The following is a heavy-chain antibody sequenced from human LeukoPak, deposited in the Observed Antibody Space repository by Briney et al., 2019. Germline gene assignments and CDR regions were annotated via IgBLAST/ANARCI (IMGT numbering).Heavy chain of an antibody. D-gene: IGHD3-3*01. J-gene: IGHJ4*02. Sequence: GGSLRLSCAASGFAFSSFAMSWVRQAPGKGLEWVSSVTGSGSVTSSTYYADSVKGRFTISRDNSKNTLYLQMNSLRAEDTALYYCAKEGTYNNFWSGYFHWGQGALVTVSS. CDR1: GFAFSSFA. CDR3: AKEGTYNNFWSGYFH. V-gene: IGHV3-23*01. CDR2: VTGSGSVTSST.